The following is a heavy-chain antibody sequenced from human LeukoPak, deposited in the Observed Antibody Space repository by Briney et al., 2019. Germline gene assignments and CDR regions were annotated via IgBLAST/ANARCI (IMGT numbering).Heavy chain of an antibody. V-gene: IGHV4-34*01. CDR2: VNESGGT. Sequence: PSETLSLTCAVYIDSFSNYHWNWIRQTPAKGMEWIGEVNESGGTNISPSLRSRVTISVDTSKNQFSVKLSSVTAADTAVYYCARYGSGYHYFDYWGQGTLVTVSS. D-gene: IGHD6-19*01. CDR3: ARYGSGYHYFDY. CDR1: IDSFSNYH. J-gene: IGHJ4*02.